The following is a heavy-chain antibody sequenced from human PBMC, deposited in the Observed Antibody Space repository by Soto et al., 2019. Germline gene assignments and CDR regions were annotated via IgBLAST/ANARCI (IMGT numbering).Heavy chain of an antibody. CDR1: GFTFSSYA. D-gene: IGHD2-15*01. J-gene: IGHJ3*02. CDR2: ISGSGGST. CDR3: AKDLFFRVVAATLDAFDI. V-gene: IGHV3-23*01. Sequence: GGSLRLSCAASGFTFSSYAMSWVRQAPGKGLEWVSAISGSGGSTYYADSVKGRFTISRDNSKNTLYLQMNSLRAEDTAVYYCAKDLFFRVVAATLDAFDIWGQGTMVTVSS.